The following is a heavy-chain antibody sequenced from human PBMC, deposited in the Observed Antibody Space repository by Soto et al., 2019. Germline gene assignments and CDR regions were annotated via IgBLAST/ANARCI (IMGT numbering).Heavy chain of an antibody. CDR3: ARDSDYREPYYYGMDV. D-gene: IGHD4-4*01. CDR2: IYYSGST. CDR1: GGSISSSSYY. J-gene: IGHJ6*02. Sequence: SETLCLTCTVSGGSISSSSYYWGWIRQPPGKGLEWIGSIYYSGSTYYNPSLKSRVTISVDTSKNQFSLKLSSVTAADTAVYYCARDSDYREPYYYGMDVWGQGTTVT. V-gene: IGHV4-39*02.